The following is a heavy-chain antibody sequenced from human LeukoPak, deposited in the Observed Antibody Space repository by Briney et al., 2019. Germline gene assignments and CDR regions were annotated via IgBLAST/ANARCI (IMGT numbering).Heavy chain of an antibody. CDR2: IWYDGSNK. D-gene: IGHD6-19*01. Sequence: PGGPLRLSCAASGFTLSSYGMHWVRQAPGKGLEWVAVIWYDGSNKYYADSVKGRFTISRDNSKNTLYLEMNSLRAEDTAVYYCARDGGLYSSGWYGVGYWGQGTLVTVSS. CDR1: GFTLSSYG. CDR3: ARDGGLYSSGWYGVGY. J-gene: IGHJ4*02. V-gene: IGHV3-33*01.